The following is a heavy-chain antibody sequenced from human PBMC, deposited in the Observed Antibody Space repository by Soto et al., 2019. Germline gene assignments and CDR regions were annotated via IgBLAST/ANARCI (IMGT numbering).Heavy chain of an antibody. D-gene: IGHD6-19*01. Sequence: EVQLVESGGGLVQPGGSLRLSCAASGFTFSLYWMHWVRQAPGKRLVWVSRINSDGSGTSYADSVKGRFTISRDNAKNTLYLQMNSLRAEDTAVYYCAGDISGWAGWFDPWGQGTLVTVSS. V-gene: IGHV3-74*01. CDR2: INSDGSGT. CDR1: GFTFSLYW. CDR3: AGDISGWAGWFDP. J-gene: IGHJ5*02.